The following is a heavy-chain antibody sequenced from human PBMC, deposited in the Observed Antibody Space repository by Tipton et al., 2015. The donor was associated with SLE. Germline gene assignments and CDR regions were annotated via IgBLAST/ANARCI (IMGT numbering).Heavy chain of an antibody. CDR3: ARNEEERWSSSWSPAWYYFDY. V-gene: IGHV3-23*01. CDR2: ISGSGGST. CDR1: GFTFSSYA. D-gene: IGHD6-13*01. Sequence: SLRLSCAASGFTFSSYAMSWVRQAPGKGLEWVSAISGSGGSTYYADSVRGRFTIARDNSKNTVYLQMNRLRAEDTAVYRCARNEEERWSSSWSPAWYYFDYWGQGTLVTVSS. J-gene: IGHJ4*02.